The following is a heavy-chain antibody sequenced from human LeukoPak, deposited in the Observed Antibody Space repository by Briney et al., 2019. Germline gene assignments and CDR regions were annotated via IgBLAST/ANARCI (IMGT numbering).Heavy chain of an antibody. D-gene: IGHD3-22*01. Sequence: GGSLRLSCAASGFTFSDYAMSWARQAPGKGLEWVSAISDRGDRTWDADSVKGRVTISRDNYKNTLFLQMNSLRAEDTAIYYCAKVSYDSSGSRYDYWGQGTLVTVSS. CDR2: ISDRGDRT. CDR1: GFTFSDYA. V-gene: IGHV3-23*01. J-gene: IGHJ4*02. CDR3: AKVSYDSSGSRYDY.